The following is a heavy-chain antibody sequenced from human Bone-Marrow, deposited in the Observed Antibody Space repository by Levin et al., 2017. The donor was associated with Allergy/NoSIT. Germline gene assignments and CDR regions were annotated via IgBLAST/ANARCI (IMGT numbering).Heavy chain of an antibody. CDR1: GFIFNNYG. V-gene: IGHV3-33*01. CDR3: ARDGPRGMRMDF. CDR2: IWYDGSDK. Sequence: GGSLRLSCTTSGFIFNNYGMHWVRQAPGKGLEWVAGIWYDGSDKFYADSVKGRFTISRDNSKGTLYLQMNSLRAEDTAVYYCARDGPRGMRMDFWGQGTLVTVSS. J-gene: IGHJ4*02. D-gene: IGHD3-16*01.